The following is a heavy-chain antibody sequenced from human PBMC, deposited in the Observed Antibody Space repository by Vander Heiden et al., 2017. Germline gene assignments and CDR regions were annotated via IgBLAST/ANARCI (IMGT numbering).Heavy chain of an antibody. CDR1: SYA. V-gene: IGHV1-69*01. CDR3: ARDIGRGGGAPAWYFDL. D-gene: IGHD3-10*01. Sequence: SYAISWVRQAPGQGLEWMGGIIPIFGTANYAQKFQGRVTITADESTSTAYMELSSLRSEDTAVYYCARDIGRGGGAPAWYFDLWGRGTLVTVSS. CDR2: IIPIFGTA. J-gene: IGHJ2*01.